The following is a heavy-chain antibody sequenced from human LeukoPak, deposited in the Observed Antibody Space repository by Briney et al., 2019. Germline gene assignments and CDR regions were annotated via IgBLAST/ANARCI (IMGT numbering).Heavy chain of an antibody. Sequence: ASVKVSCKASGYTFTSYGISWVRQAPGQGLEWMGWISANNGNTNYAQKLQGRVTMTRNTSISTAYMELISLRSEDTAVYYCARADRGVYPRDYWGQGTLVTVSS. CDR2: ISANNGNT. D-gene: IGHD3-10*01. CDR1: GYTFTSYG. CDR3: ARADRGVYPRDY. J-gene: IGHJ4*02. V-gene: IGHV1-18*01.